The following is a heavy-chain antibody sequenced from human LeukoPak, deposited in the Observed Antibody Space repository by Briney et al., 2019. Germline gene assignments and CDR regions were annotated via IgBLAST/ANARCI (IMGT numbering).Heavy chain of an antibody. CDR2: IIPILGIA. CDR3: ATGGYQYYYYMDV. J-gene: IGHJ6*03. Sequence: ASVKVSCKASGGTFSSYAISWVRQAPGQGLEWMGRIIPILGIANYAQKFQGRVTMTEDTSTDTAYMELSSLRSEDTAVYYCATGGYQYYYYMDVWGKGTTVTVSS. CDR1: GGTFSSYA. D-gene: IGHD3-16*02. V-gene: IGHV1-69*04.